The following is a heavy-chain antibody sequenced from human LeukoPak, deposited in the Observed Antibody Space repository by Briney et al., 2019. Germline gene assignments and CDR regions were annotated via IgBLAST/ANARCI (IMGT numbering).Heavy chain of an antibody. J-gene: IGHJ4*02. CDR3: SRGTPRDGHEY. D-gene: IGHD5-24*01. V-gene: IGHV3-23*01. CDR2: ISGSGGPT. CDR1: GFTFSSYA. Sequence: QTGGSLRLSCAASGFTFSSYAMSWVRQAPGKGLEWVSAISGSGGPTYYADSVKGRFTISRENSKNTLYLQVSSLRAEDTAVYYCSRGTPRDGHEYWGQGTLVTVSS.